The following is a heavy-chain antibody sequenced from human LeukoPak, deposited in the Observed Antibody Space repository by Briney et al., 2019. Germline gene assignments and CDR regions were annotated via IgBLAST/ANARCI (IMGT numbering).Heavy chain of an antibody. D-gene: IGHD6-19*01. CDR1: GFTVSSNY. CDR2: IYSNVAGST. J-gene: IGHJ4*02. CDR3: ARAQVGSGWYNGDY. V-gene: IGHV3-66*01. Sequence: GGSLRLSCAASGFTVSSNYMSWVRQAPGKGLEWVSVIYSNVAGSTYYADSVKGRFTISRDNSKNTLYLKMNSLRAEDTAVYYCARAQVGSGWYNGDYWGQGTLVTVSS.